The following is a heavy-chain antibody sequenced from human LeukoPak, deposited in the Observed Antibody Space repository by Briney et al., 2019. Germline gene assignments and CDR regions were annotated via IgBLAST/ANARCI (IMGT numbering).Heavy chain of an antibody. J-gene: IGHJ3*02. CDR2: IYYSGST. V-gene: IGHV4-4*02. CDR3: ARERSGSEIFARSFDI. CDR1: GGSISSSNW. D-gene: IGHD3-3*01. Sequence: PSETLSLTCAVSGGSISSSNWWGWVRQSPGKGLEWIWEIYYSGSTNYNPSLKSRITISVDKSKNKFSLKLASVTAADTAVYYCARERSGSEIFARSFDIWGQGTMVTVSS.